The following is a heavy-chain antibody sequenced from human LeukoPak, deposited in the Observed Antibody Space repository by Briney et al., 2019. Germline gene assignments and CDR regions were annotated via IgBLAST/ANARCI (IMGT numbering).Heavy chain of an antibody. CDR1: GYTFTSYG. CDR3: ARDRGASGSYSYYYMDV. Sequence: ASVKVSCKASGYTFTSYGISWVRQAPGQGLEWMGWISAYNGNTNYAQKLQGRVTMTTDTSTSTAYMELRSLRSDDTAVYYCARDRGASGSYSYYYMDVWGKGTTVTVSS. V-gene: IGHV1-18*01. J-gene: IGHJ6*03. D-gene: IGHD1-26*01. CDR2: ISAYNGNT.